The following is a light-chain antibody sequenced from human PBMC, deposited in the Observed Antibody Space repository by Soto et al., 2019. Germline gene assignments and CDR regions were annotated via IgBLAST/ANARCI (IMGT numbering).Light chain of an antibody. Sequence: AVRMTQSPSSFSASTGDRVTITCRASQGISSYLAWYQQKPGKAPKLLIYAASTLQSGVPSRFSGSGSGTDFTLTISCLQSDDFATYYCQQYSTYASSLTFGQGTRLEIK. CDR1: QGISSY. J-gene: IGKJ5*01. CDR3: QQYSTYASSLT. V-gene: IGKV1-8*01. CDR2: AAS.